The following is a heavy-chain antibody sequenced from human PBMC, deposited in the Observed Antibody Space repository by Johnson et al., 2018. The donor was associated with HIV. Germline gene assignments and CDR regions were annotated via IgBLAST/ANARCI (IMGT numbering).Heavy chain of an antibody. CDR2: ISYDGSKT. CDR1: GFTFSNYG. V-gene: IGHV3-33*01. D-gene: IGHD6-6*01. J-gene: IGHJ3*02. CDR3: ARSSSSGAFDI. Sequence: QVQLVESGGGVVQPGGSLRLSCVASGFTFSNYGMHWVRQAPGKGLEWVAFISYDGSKTYYADSVKGRFTISRDNSQKTLYLQMNSLRAEDTAVYYCARSSSSGAFDIWGQGTMVTVSS.